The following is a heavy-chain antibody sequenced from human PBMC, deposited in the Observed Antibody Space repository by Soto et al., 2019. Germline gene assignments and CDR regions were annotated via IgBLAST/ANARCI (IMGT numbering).Heavy chain of an antibody. D-gene: IGHD2-2*01. CDR3: ARVTLRRPAAFSGEYYYYGMDV. CDR1: GYTFTGYY. J-gene: IGHJ6*02. Sequence: QVQLVQSGAEVKKPGASVKVSCKASGYTFTGYYMHWVRQAPGQGLEWMGWINPNSGGTNYAQKVQGWVTMTRDTSISTAYMELSRLRSDDTAVYYCARVTLRRPAAFSGEYYYYGMDVWGQGTTVTVSS. V-gene: IGHV1-2*04. CDR2: INPNSGGT.